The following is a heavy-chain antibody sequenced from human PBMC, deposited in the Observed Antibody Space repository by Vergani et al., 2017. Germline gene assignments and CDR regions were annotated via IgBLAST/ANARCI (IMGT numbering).Heavy chain of an antibody. J-gene: IGHJ6*02. V-gene: IGHV1-8*01. CDR1: GYTFTSYD. Sequence: VQLVQSGAEVKKPGASVKVSCKASGYTFTSYDINWVRQATGQGLEWMGWMNPNSGNTGYAQKFQGRVTMTRNTSISTAYMELSSLRSEDTAVYYCARRDFWSGYYIPNYYYYGMDFWGQGTTVTVSS. CDR3: ARRDFWSGYYIPNYYYYGMDF. CDR2: MNPNSGNT. D-gene: IGHD3-3*01.